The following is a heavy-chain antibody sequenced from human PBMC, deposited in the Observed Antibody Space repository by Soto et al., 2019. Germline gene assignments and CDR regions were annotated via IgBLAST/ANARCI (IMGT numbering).Heavy chain of an antibody. J-gene: IGHJ3*02. Sequence: ASVKVSCKASGYTFTGYYMHWVRQAPGQGLEWMGWINPNSGGTNYAQKFQGWVTMTRDTSISTAYMELSRLRSDDTAVYYCAREVVVTAIGSAFDIWGQGTMVTVSS. CDR3: AREVVVTAIGSAFDI. D-gene: IGHD2-21*02. V-gene: IGHV1-2*04. CDR1: GYTFTGYY. CDR2: INPNSGGT.